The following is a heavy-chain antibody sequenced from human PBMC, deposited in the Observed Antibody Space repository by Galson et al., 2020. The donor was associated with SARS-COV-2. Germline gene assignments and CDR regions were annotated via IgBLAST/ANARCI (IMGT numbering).Heavy chain of an antibody. CDR3: ARDVTFYYDGSGYYPSYLSDS. J-gene: IGHJ4*02. D-gene: IGHD3-22*01. CDR1: GYNFTNNG. CDR2: ISTYSGNS. Sequence: GESLKISSKSSGYNFTNNGINWVRQAPGQGPEWMGWISTYSGNSHYAHKFQGRLTMTTDTSTSTASMELRSMRYDDTAVYYCARDVTFYYDGSGYYPSYLSDSWGQGTLVIVSS. V-gene: IGHV1-18*04.